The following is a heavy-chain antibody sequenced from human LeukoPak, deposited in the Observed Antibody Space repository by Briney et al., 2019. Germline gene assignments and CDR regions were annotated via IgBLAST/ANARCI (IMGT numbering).Heavy chain of an antibody. V-gene: IGHV1-69*13. D-gene: IGHD4-17*01. J-gene: IGHJ4*02. CDR1: GGTFSSYA. CDR3: ARGKTLDYGDPPPLGY. CDR2: IIPIFGTA. Sequence: GASVKVSCKASGGTFSSYAISWVRQAPGQGLEWMGGIIPIFGTANYAQKFQGRVTITADESTSTAYMELSSLRSEDTAVYYCARGKTLDYGDPPPLGYWGQGTLVTVSS.